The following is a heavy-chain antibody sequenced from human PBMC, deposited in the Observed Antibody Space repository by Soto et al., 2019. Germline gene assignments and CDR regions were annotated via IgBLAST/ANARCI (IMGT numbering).Heavy chain of an antibody. J-gene: IGHJ6*02. CDR1: GFTFSTYD. CDR2: ISDDGSNK. D-gene: IGHD6-19*01. Sequence: LRLSCAASGFTFSTYDMHWVRQAPGKGLEWVAVISDDGSNKYYADSVKGRFTISRDNFKNTLYLQMNSLRAEDTAVYSCAKDRYTSGWHENYGMDVWGQGTTVTVSS. V-gene: IGHV3-30*18. CDR3: AKDRYTSGWHENYGMDV.